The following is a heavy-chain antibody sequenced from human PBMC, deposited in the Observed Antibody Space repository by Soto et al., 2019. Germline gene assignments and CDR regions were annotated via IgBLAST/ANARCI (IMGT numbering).Heavy chain of an antibody. CDR3: ARGLVFLGSRVLEVGWFDP. J-gene: IGHJ5*02. Sequence: QVQLQQWGAGLLKPSETLSLTCAVYGGSFRGYYWSWIRQPPGKGLEWIGEINHSGRTNYNQSLKSRVTISVDTAKNQFSLKLSSVTAADTAVYYCARGLVFLGSRVLEVGWFDPWGQGTLVTVSS. CDR1: GGSFRGYY. D-gene: IGHD2-2*01. V-gene: IGHV4-34*01. CDR2: INHSGRT.